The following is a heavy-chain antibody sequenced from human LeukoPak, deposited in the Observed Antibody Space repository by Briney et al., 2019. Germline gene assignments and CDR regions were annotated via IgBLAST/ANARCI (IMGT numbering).Heavy chain of an antibody. J-gene: IGHJ3*01. V-gene: IGHV4-59*11. CDR2: IYYSGST. CDR3: ATLSGKWEALDAFYV. Sequence: WETLSLTCTVSGGSISSHYWSWIRQPTGKGLEWIAYIYYSGSTNYNPSLKSRVTISVDTSKNQFSLKLSSVTAVNTAVDYCATLSGKWEALDAFYVWCQGTVVTVSS. D-gene: IGHD1-26*01. CDR1: GGSISSHY.